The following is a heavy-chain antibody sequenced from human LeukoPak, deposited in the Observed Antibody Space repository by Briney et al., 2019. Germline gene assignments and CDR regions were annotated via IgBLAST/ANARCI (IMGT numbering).Heavy chain of an antibody. CDR1: GYTFSGYY. V-gene: IGHV1-2*02. CDR3: ARGPPTRVVVITTGDFDN. J-gene: IGHJ4*02. Sequence: ASVKVSCKASGYTFSGYYLHWVRQAPGQGLEWMGWINPNSGVTKFAQKVQGRVTVTRDTSISTAYMELRRLRSDDRAVYYCARGPPTRVVVITTGDFDNWGQGTLVTVSS. D-gene: IGHD3-22*01. CDR2: INPNSGVT.